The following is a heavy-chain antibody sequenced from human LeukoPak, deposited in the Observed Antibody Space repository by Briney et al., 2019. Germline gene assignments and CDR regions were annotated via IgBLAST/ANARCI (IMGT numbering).Heavy chain of an antibody. CDR2: ISGSGGST. D-gene: IGHD6-13*01. CDR1: GFTFSNYA. Sequence: GGSLRLSCAASGFTFSNYAMSWVRQAPGKGLEWVSAISGSGGSTHYADSVKGRFTISRDNSKNTLYLQMNSLRADDTAVYYCASPSPGGGAAGLFDYWGQGTLVTVSS. J-gene: IGHJ4*02. V-gene: IGHV3-23*01. CDR3: ASPSPGGGAAGLFDY.